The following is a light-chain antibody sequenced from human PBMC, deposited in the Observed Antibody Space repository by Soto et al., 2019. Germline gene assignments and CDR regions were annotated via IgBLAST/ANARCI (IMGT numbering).Light chain of an antibody. Sequence: EIVMTQSPATLSVSPGERATLSCRASQSVSTSLAWYQQKPGQAPRLVIYGASTRATGFPARFSGSGSGTEFPLTISSLQSEDFSVYYCQQNSSWPPITFGQGTRLEIK. CDR3: QQNSSWPPIT. V-gene: IGKV3-15*01. J-gene: IGKJ5*01. CDR2: GAS. CDR1: QSVSTS.